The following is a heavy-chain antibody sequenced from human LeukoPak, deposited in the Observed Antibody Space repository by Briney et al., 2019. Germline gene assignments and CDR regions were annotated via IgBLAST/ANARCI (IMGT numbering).Heavy chain of an antibody. V-gene: IGHV4-30-2*01. CDR3: ARGTSYYDTSGYYYHYFDY. CDR1: GGSISSGGFS. J-gene: IGHJ4*02. Sequence: SETLSLTCAVSGGSISSGGFSWSWIRQPPGKGLEWIGYIYRSGSTYYNPSFKSRITISVDRSKNQFSLKLTSVTAADTAVYYCARGTSYYDTSGYYYHYFDYWGQGTLVTVSS. CDR2: IYRSGST. D-gene: IGHD3-22*01.